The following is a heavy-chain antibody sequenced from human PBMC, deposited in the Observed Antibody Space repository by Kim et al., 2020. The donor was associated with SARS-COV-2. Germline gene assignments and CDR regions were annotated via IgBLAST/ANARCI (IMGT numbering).Heavy chain of an antibody. CDR3: AKAILYYDFWSGGMDV. V-gene: IGHV3-23*01. Sequence: SVKGRFTISRDNSKNTLYLQMNSLRAEDTAIYYCAKAILYYDFWSGGMDVWGQGTTVTVSS. D-gene: IGHD3-3*01. J-gene: IGHJ6*02.